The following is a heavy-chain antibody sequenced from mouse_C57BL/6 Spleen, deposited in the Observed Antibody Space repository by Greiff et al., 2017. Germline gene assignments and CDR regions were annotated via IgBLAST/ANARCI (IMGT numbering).Heavy chain of an antibody. V-gene: IGHV1-52*01. CDR1: GYTFTSYW. Sequence: QVQLQQPGAELVRPGSSVKLSCKASGYTFTSYWMHWVKQRPIQGLEWIGNIDPSDSETHYNQKFKDKATLTVDKSSSTAYMQLSSLTSEDSAVYYCARRGRRLWYCDVWGTGTTVTVSS. CDR2: IDPSDSET. D-gene: IGHD1-2*01. CDR3: ARRGRRLWYCDV. J-gene: IGHJ1*03.